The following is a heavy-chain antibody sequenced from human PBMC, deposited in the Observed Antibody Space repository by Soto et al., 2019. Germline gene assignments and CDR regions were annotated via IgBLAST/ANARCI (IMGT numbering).Heavy chain of an antibody. Sequence: EVQLVESGGGLVQPGGSLRLSCAASGFTFSNNWMGWVRQAPGKGLEWVANMKQDGSQTYYVDSVKGRFTISRDNAKSSLFLLMNSLRADDTAAYYCARGLSHGWYPALDYWGQGTLVTVSS. CDR3: ARGLSHGWYPALDY. CDR2: MKQDGSQT. J-gene: IGHJ4*02. CDR1: GFTFSNNW. V-gene: IGHV3-7*05. D-gene: IGHD6-19*01.